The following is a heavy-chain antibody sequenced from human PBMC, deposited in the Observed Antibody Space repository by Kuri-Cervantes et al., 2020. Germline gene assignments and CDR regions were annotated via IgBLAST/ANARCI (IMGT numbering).Heavy chain of an antibody. D-gene: IGHD3-9*01. CDR2: IYYSGST. CDR3: ARARSGGDILTGYYRGPFDY. Sequence: ESLKISCTVSGGSISSSSYYWGWIRQPPGKGLEWIGSIYYSGSTYYNPSLKSRVTISVDTSKNQFSLKLSSVTAADTAVYYCARARSGGDILTGYYRGPFDYWGQGTLVTVSS. CDR1: GGSISSSSYY. V-gene: IGHV4-39*01. J-gene: IGHJ4*02.